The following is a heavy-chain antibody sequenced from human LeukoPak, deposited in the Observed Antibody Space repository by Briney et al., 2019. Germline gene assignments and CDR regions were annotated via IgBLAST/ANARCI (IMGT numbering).Heavy chain of an antibody. Sequence: PSETLSLTCTVSGASISSGSYYWRWPRQPAGKGLEWIARLYTSGSTHYNPSLKSRITISADTTKNQFSLKLSSVTAADTAFYYCARGRNDSSGYYYGFEYWGQGTLVTVSS. J-gene: IGHJ4*02. CDR2: LYTSGST. CDR1: GASISSGSYY. V-gene: IGHV4-61*02. D-gene: IGHD3-22*01. CDR3: ARGRNDSSGYYYGFEY.